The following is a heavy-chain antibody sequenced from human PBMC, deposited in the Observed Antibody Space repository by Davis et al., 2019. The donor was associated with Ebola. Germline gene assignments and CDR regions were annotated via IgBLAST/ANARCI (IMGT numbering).Heavy chain of an antibody. J-gene: IGHJ4*02. D-gene: IGHD3-22*01. CDR1: GFTFSSYW. CDR3: AKGSYYDSSGYYSLDY. V-gene: IGHV3-7*01. CDR2: IKQDGSEK. Sequence: GESLKISCAASGFTFSSYWMSWVRQAPGKGLEWVANIKQDGSEKYYADSVKGRFTISRDNSKNTLYLQMNSLRAEDTAVYYCAKGSYYDSSGYYSLDYWGQGTLVTVSS.